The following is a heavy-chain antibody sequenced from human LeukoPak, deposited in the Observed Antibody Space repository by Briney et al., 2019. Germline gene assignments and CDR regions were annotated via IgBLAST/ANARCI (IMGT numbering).Heavy chain of an antibody. CDR1: VLIFRSYT. Sequence: PGKSLRLSCAASVLIFRSYTLHWVRQAPCKGLEWVAGQSYDGSNTNHADPVKGRFTISRDNSKNTVHLQMNSLRNEDTAVYYCARSYRSGWYYFDYWGQGTLVTVSS. CDR2: QSYDGSNT. CDR3: ARSYRSGWYYFDY. J-gene: IGHJ4*02. D-gene: IGHD6-19*01. V-gene: IGHV3-30-3*01.